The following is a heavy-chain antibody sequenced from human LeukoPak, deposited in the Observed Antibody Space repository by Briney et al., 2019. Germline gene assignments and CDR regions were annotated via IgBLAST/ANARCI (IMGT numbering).Heavy chain of an antibody. CDR1: GFTFSSYR. V-gene: IGHV3-7*01. CDR3: ARETYDFWSGLIDY. Sequence: GGSLRLSCAASGFTFSSYRMSWVRQAPGKGLEWVANIKQDGSEKYYVDSVKGRFTISRDNAKNSLYLQMNSLRAEDTAVYYCARETYDFWSGLIDYWGQGTLVTVSS. D-gene: IGHD3-3*01. J-gene: IGHJ4*02. CDR2: IKQDGSEK.